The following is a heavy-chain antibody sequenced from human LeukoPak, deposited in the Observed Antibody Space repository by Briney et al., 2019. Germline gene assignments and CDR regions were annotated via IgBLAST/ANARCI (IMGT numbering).Heavy chain of an antibody. CDR1: GFTLSGYG. CDR3: AELGITMIGGV. Sequence: PGGSLRLSCAASGFTLSGYGMHWVRQAPGKGLEWVAFIRYVGSNKYYADSVKGRFTISRDNAKNSLYLQRNSLRAEDTAVYYCAELGITMIGGVWGKGTTVTISS. J-gene: IGHJ6*04. V-gene: IGHV3-30*02. D-gene: IGHD3-10*02. CDR2: IRYVGSNK.